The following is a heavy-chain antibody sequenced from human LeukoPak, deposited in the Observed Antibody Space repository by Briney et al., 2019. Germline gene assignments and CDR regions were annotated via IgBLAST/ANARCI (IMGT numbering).Heavy chain of an antibody. CDR1: GGSFSGYY. CDR3: ARGRSISIFGVVTIDAFDI. D-gene: IGHD3-3*01. V-gene: IGHV4-34*01. CDR2: INHSGST. J-gene: IGHJ3*02. Sequence: PSETLSLTCAVYGGSFSGYYWSWIRQPPGKGLEWIGEINHSGSTNYNPSLKSRVTISVDTSKNQFSLKLSSVTAADTAVYYCARGRSISIFGVVTIDAFDIWGQGTMVTVSS.